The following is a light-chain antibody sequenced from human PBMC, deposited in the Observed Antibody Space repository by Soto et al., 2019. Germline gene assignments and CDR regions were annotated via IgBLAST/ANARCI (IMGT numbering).Light chain of an antibody. Sequence: DIQVTQSPSSLSASVGDRVTITCRASQSISSYLNWYQQKPGEAPKLLIYATSTLPSGVPSRFSGSGSGTDFPLTITSQQPEDVATYYCQQSYSTPITFGEGTRLEI. CDR1: QSISSY. V-gene: IGKV1-39*01. CDR2: ATS. CDR3: QQSYSTPIT. J-gene: IGKJ5*01.